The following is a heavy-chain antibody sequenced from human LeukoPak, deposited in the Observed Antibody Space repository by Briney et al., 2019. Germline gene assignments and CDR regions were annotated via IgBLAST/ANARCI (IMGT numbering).Heavy chain of an antibody. Sequence: ASVKVSCKASGYTITSYYMHWVRQAPGQGLEWMGIINPSGGSTSYAQKFQGRVTMTRDTSTSTVYMELSSLRSEDTAVYYCARDGIVVVPAAPGAFDIWGQGTMVTVSS. CDR1: GYTITSYY. CDR2: INPSGGST. J-gene: IGHJ3*02. CDR3: ARDGIVVVPAAPGAFDI. D-gene: IGHD2-2*01. V-gene: IGHV1-46*01.